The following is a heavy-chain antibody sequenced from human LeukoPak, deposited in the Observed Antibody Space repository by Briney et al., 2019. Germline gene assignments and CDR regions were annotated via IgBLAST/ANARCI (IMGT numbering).Heavy chain of an antibody. D-gene: IGHD6-13*01. Sequence: KPSETLSLTRIVSGYSISSGYYWGWIRQPPGKGLEWIGNIHHSGSTYYNPSLKSRVTISVDTSKNQLSLKLSSVTAADTAVYYCARVAAGIGFFQHWGQGTLVTVSS. CDR3: ARVAAGIGFFQH. V-gene: IGHV4-38-2*02. J-gene: IGHJ1*01. CDR1: GYSISSGYY. CDR2: IHHSGST.